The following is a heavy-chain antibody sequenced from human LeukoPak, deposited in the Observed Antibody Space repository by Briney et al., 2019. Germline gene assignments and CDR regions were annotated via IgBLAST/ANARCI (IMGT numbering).Heavy chain of an antibody. Sequence: GGSLRLSCTGSGFTFGDYAMSWFRQAPGKGLEWVSTIGGSDTNTYYADSVKGRFSISRDNAKNTLYLRMYSLRAEDTAVYYCAKPMVVTAIFPDFDYWGQGTPVTVSS. CDR3: AKPMVVTAIFPDFDY. J-gene: IGHJ4*02. D-gene: IGHD2-21*02. CDR2: IGGSDTNT. V-gene: IGHV3-23*01. CDR1: GFTFGDYA.